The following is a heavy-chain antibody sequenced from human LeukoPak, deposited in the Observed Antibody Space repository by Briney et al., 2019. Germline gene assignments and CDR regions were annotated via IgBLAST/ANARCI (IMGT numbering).Heavy chain of an antibody. D-gene: IGHD4-11*01. J-gene: IGHJ2*01. Sequence: PGGSLRLSCAVSGFTFSNYWMYWVRQALGKRLVWVARINSDGSSTTYADSVEGRFTISRDNTKRMLHLQMHSLRVDDSAVYFCTRTTPTADWYFDLWGRGTLVTVSS. V-gene: IGHV3-74*01. CDR1: GFTFSNYW. CDR2: INSDGSST. CDR3: TRTTPTADWYFDL.